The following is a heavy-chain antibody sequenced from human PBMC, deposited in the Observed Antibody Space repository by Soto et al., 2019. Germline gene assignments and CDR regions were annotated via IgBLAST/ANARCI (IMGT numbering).Heavy chain of an antibody. V-gene: IGHV3-48*02. CDR1: GFTFSSYS. Sequence: VQLVESGGGLVQPGGSLRLSCAASGFTFSSYSMNWVRQAPGKGLEWVSYISSSSSTIYYADSVKGRFTISRDNAKNSLYLQMNSLRDEDTAVYYCARDRHDSSGYYVQLDYWGQGTLVTVSS. CDR2: ISSSSSTI. CDR3: ARDRHDSSGYYVQLDY. J-gene: IGHJ4*02. D-gene: IGHD3-22*01.